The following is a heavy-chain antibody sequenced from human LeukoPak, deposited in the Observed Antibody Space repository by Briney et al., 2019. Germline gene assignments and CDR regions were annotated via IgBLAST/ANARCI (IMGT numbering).Heavy chain of an antibody. Sequence: GASVKVSCKASGGTFSSYAISWVRQAPGQGLEWMGGIIPIFGTANYAQKFQGRVTITADKSTSTAYMELRSLRSDDTAVYYCARRGGTMVRGLESYYYYYMDVWGKGTTVTVSS. J-gene: IGHJ6*03. CDR1: GGTFSSYA. CDR3: ARRGGTMVRGLESYYYYYMDV. V-gene: IGHV1-69*06. CDR2: IIPIFGTA. D-gene: IGHD3-10*01.